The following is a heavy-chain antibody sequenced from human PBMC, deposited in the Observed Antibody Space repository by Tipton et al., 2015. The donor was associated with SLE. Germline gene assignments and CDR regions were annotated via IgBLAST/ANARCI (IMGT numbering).Heavy chain of an antibody. Sequence: TLSLTCAVNGGSSSAYYWSWIRQPPGQRLEWIGEINHWGSTYYNPSLNSRVTISLDTSNNHFSLKLTSVTAADTAVYYCARSKSQLDFDSWGQGTLVTVSS. V-gene: IGHV4-34*01. CDR2: INHWGST. CDR1: GGSSSAYY. CDR3: ARSKSQLDFDS. D-gene: IGHD1-1*01. J-gene: IGHJ4*02.